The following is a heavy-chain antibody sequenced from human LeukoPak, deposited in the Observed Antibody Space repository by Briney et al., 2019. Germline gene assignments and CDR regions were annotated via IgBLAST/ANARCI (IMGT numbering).Heavy chain of an antibody. Sequence: SGTLSLTCAVSGGSISSSNWWSWVRQPPGKGLEWIGEIYHSGSSNYNPSLKSRLTISVDTSKNQFSLKLSSVTAADTAVYYCARVSRQQLVHRYFDLWGRGTLVTVSS. J-gene: IGHJ2*01. CDR3: ARVSRQQLVHRYFDL. D-gene: IGHD6-13*01. CDR2: IYHSGSS. V-gene: IGHV4-4*02. CDR1: GGSISSSNW.